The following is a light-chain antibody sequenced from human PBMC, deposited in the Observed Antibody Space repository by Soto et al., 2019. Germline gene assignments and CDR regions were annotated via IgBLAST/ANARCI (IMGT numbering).Light chain of an antibody. Sequence: DSQMTQSPSTLXASVGXXVTXXXRXRQSISNWFAWYQEKPGKVPKLLIYDASSLESGVPSRFSGSGSGTQFTLTISSLQPDDFATYYCQQYNSPSRTFGHGTKVEIK. V-gene: IGKV1-5*01. CDR2: DAS. CDR3: QQYNSPSRT. J-gene: IGKJ1*01. CDR1: QSISNW.